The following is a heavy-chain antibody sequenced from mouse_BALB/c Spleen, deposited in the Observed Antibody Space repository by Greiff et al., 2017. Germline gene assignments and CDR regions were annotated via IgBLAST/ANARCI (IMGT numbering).Heavy chain of an antibody. D-gene: IGHD3-1*01. J-gene: IGHJ3*01. CDR2: ISSGGSYT. CDR1: GFTFSSYA. Sequence: EVKLMESGGGLVKPGGSLKLSCAASGFTFSSYAMSWVRQSPEKRLEWVAEISSGGSYTYYPDTVTGRFTISRDNAKNTLYLEMSSLRSEDTAMYYCAREGSSGYGAYWGQGTLVTVSA. V-gene: IGHV5-9-4*01. CDR3: AREGSSGYGAY.